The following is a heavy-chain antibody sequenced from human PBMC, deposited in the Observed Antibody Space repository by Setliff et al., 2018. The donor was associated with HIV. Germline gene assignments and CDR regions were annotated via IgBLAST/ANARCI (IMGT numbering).Heavy chain of an antibody. CDR2: ISSDSRTT. D-gene: IGHD2-15*01. Sequence: PGGSLRLSCIASGFSLSTYSMNWVRQAPGKGLEWMSYISSDSRTTYYADSVKGRFTISRDDAKSTVYLQMGSLSADDTAVYYCARGGFNHAFDIWGQGTMVTVSS. V-gene: IGHV3-48*01. CDR3: ARGGFNHAFDI. J-gene: IGHJ3*02. CDR1: GFSLSTYS.